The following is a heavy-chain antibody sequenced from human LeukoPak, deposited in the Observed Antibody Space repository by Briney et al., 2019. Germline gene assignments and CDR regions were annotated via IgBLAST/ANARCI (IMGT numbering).Heavy chain of an antibody. Sequence: GGSLRLSCAASEFTFSNIWMSWVRLAPGKGLEWLANIKEDGSTKYYVDSVKGRFTISRDNAKNSLFLQTNSLRAEDTAIYYCASAGIDGSRNYLLYWGQGTLVTVSS. CDR1: EFTFSNIW. D-gene: IGHD3-10*01. CDR3: ASAGIDGSRNYLLY. J-gene: IGHJ4*02. V-gene: IGHV3-7*03. CDR2: IKEDGSTK.